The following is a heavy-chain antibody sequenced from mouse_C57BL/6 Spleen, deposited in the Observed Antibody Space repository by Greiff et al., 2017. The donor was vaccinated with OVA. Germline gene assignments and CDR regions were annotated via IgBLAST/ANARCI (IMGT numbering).Heavy chain of an antibody. CDR3: ASGITTVPYWYFDV. D-gene: IGHD1-1*01. J-gene: IGHJ1*03. Sequence: VQLQQSGAELVRPGASVKLSCKASGYTFTDYYINWVKQRPGQGLEWIARIYPGSGNTYYNEKFKGKATLTAEKSSSTAYMQLSSLTSEDSAVYFCASGITTVPYWYFDVWGTGTTVTVSS. V-gene: IGHV1-76*01. CDR2: IYPGSGNT. CDR1: GYTFTDYY.